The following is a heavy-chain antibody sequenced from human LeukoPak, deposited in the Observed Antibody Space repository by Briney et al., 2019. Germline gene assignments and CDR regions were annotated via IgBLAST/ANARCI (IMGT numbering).Heavy chain of an antibody. V-gene: IGHV3-7*01. CDR3: ARDLDSSGWYGYYYYYYGMDV. CDR2: IKQDGSEK. CDR1: GFTFSSYW. D-gene: IGHD6-19*01. J-gene: IGHJ6*02. Sequence: GGSLRLSCAASGFTFSSYWMSWVRQAPGKGLEWVANIKQDGSEKYYVDSVKGRFTISRDNAKNSLHLQMNSLRAEDTAVYYCARDLDSSGWYGYYYYYYGMDVWGQGTTVTVSS.